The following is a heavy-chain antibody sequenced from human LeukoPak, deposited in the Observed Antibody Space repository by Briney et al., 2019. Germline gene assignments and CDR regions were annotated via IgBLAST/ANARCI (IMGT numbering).Heavy chain of an antibody. V-gene: IGHV3-30*04. D-gene: IGHD5-12*01. J-gene: IGHJ4*02. Sequence: RGSLRLSCAASGFTFSNYAMHWVRQAPGKGLEWVAVISYDGRIKYYADSEKGRFTFSRDNSKNTLYLQMNSLRAEDTAIYYCASLRGYSAYDLDYWGQGTLVTVSS. CDR2: ISYDGRIK. CDR1: GFTFSNYA. CDR3: ASLRGYSAYDLDY.